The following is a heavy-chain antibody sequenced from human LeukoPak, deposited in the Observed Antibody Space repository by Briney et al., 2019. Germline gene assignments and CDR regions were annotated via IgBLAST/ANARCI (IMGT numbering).Heavy chain of an antibody. CDR1: GFTFGDYA. Sequence: GGSLTLSCTASGFTFGDYAMSWVRQAPGKGLEWVAFIRTKTYGESTEYAASVKGRFTISRDDSKSIAYLQMNSLEIEDTAVYYCGRRMTMAVVSAFDIWGQGTMVTVSS. D-gene: IGHD3-22*01. CDR2: IRTKTYGEST. CDR3: GRRMTMAVVSAFDI. V-gene: IGHV3-49*04. J-gene: IGHJ3*02.